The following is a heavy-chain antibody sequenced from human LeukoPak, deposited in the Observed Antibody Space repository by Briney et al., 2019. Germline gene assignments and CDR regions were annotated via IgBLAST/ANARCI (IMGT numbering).Heavy chain of an antibody. CDR3: ARDNTEGGYSY. V-gene: IGHV3-7*01. CDR2: IKQDGSEK. CDR1: GFTFSSYW. D-gene: IGHD3-22*01. J-gene: IGHJ4*02. Sequence: PGGSLRLSCAASGFTFSSYWMSWVRQAPGKGLEWVANIKQDGSEKYYVDSVKGRFTTSRDNAKNSLFLQMNSLRVEDTAVYYCARDNTEGGYSYWGQGTLVTVSS.